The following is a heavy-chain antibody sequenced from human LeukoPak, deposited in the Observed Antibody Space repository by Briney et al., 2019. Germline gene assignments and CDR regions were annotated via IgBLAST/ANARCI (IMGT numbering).Heavy chain of an antibody. CDR3: ARDVRCSSTSCSSLFDY. CDR1: GYTFTSYA. CDR2: INAGNGNT. D-gene: IGHD2-2*01. V-gene: IGHV1-3*01. J-gene: IGHJ4*02. Sequence: VASVKVSCKASGYTFTSYAMHWVRQAPGQRLEWMGWINAGNGNTKYSQKFQGRVTITRDTSASTAYMELSSLRSEDTAVYYCARDVRCSSTSCSSLFDYWGQGTLVTVSS.